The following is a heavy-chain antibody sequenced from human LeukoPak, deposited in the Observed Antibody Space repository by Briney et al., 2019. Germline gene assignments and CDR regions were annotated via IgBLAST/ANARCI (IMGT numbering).Heavy chain of an antibody. J-gene: IGHJ4*02. V-gene: IGHV1-46*01. CDR1: GYTFTSYY. D-gene: IGHD3-10*01. CDR2: INPSGGST. Sequence: GASVKVSCKASGYTFTSYYMHWVRQAPGQGLEWMGIINPSGGSTSYAQKFQGRVTMTRDTSTSTVYMELSSLRSEDTAVYYCARDWSTMVRGANFDYWGQGTLDTVSS. CDR3: ARDWSTMVRGANFDY.